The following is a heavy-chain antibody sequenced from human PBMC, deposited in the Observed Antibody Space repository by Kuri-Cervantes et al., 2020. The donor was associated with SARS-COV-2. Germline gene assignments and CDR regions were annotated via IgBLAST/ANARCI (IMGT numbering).Heavy chain of an antibody. CDR2: IYHSGST. CDR3: ARGAGGWTISNFDY. CDR1: GYSISSGYY. V-gene: IGHV4-38-2*01. J-gene: IGHJ4*02. D-gene: IGHD3-9*01. Sequence: SETLSLTCAVSGYSISSGYYWGWIRQPPGKGLEWIGSIYHSGSTYYNPSLKSRVTISVDTSKNQFSLKLSSVTAADTAVYYCARGAGGWTISNFDYWGQGTLVTVSS.